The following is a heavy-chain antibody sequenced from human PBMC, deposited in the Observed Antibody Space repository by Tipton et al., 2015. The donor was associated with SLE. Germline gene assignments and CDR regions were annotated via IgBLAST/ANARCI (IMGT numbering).Heavy chain of an antibody. D-gene: IGHD5-12*01. CDR2: IYYNGGT. Sequence: GASISSSDYSWGWMRQPPGEGLEWIGTIYYNGGTHSNPSLKSRVSISVDTSRNQLSLKLISVTAADTAVYFCARLVGGYARWGQGTLVTVSS. V-gene: IGHV4-39*01. CDR3: ARLVGGYAR. J-gene: IGHJ4*02. CDR1: GASISSSDYS.